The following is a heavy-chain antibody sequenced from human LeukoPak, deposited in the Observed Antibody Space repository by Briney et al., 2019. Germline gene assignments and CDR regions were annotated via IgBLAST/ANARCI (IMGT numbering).Heavy chain of an antibody. Sequence: PSETLSLTCSVSGASITRYYWSWIRQPVGKGLEWFGRLYTNGTVNYNPSLRSRVTMPRDTSRNQFSLKLTSVTAADTAVYYCARLLGSSGYAGDWYFDLWGPGALVTVSS. D-gene: IGHD3-22*01. CDR2: LYTNGTV. CDR3: ARLLGSSGYAGDWYFDL. J-gene: IGHJ2*01. V-gene: IGHV4-4*07. CDR1: GASITRYY.